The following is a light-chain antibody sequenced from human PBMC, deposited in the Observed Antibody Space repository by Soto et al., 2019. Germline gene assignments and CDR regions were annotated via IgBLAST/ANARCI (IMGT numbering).Light chain of an antibody. Sequence: DIQMTPSPSSLSASVGDRVTITCRASQSISSYLNWYQQKPGKAPKLLIYAASSLQSGVPSRFSGSGSGTDFTLTISSLQPEDFATYYCPQSYRTPRTFGQGTKVEIK. CDR2: AAS. CDR3: PQSYRTPRT. CDR1: QSISSY. J-gene: IGKJ1*01. V-gene: IGKV1-39*01.